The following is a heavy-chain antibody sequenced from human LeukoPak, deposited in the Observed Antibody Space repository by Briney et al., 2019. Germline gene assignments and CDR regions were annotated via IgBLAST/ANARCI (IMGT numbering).Heavy chain of an antibody. V-gene: IGHV3-74*01. CDR2: INTDGTVT. CDR1: GSTFSKYW. J-gene: IGHJ4*02. CDR3: ATKQWLAPPPDS. D-gene: IGHD6-19*01. Sequence: GGSLRLSCAASGSTFSKYWMLWVRQAPGKGLESVSRINTDGTVTTYADSVKGRFTVSRDNADNTMFLQMNSVRDEDTAVYYCATKQWLAPPPDSWGQGTPVTVSS.